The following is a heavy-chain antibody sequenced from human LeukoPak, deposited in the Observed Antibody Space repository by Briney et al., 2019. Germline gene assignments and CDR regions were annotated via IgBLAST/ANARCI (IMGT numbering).Heavy chain of an antibody. J-gene: IGHJ6*02. CDR3: AKAHYDFWSGPGGSSYGMDV. CDR1: GFTFSSYA. D-gene: IGHD3-3*01. V-gene: IGHV3-23*01. CDR2: ISGSGGST. Sequence: PGGSLRLSCAASGFTFSSYAMSWVRQAPGKGLEWVSAISGSGGSTYYADSVKGRFTISRDNSKNTLYLQMNSLRAEDTAVYYCAKAHYDFWSGPGGSSYGMDVWGQGTTVTVSS.